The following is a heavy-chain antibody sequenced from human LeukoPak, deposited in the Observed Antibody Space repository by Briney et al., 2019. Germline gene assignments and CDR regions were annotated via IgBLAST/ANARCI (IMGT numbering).Heavy chain of an antibody. V-gene: IGHV3-48*02. Sequence: PGGSLRLSCAASGFTFSDYAMHWVRQAPGKGLEWGSYISSSDRTINYADSLKGRFTISRDNAKNSLYLQMKSLRDEDTAVYYCASAGHCSGGNCYHIFDIWGQGTMVTVSS. J-gene: IGHJ3*02. CDR1: GFTFSDYA. D-gene: IGHD2-15*01. CDR2: ISSSDRTI. CDR3: ASAGHCSGGNCYHIFDI.